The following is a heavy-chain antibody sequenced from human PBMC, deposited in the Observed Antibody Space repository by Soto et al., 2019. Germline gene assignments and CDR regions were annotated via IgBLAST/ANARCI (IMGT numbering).Heavy chain of an antibody. D-gene: IGHD1-20*01. Sequence: EVQLVESGGGLVQPGGSLRLSCAASGFTFRSYSMNWVRQGPGEGVEWVSYINSSSSTIYYADSVKGRFTISRDNAKNSLYLQMNSLRAEDTAVYYCARGYNWNDLGYFDYWGQGTLVTVSS. J-gene: IGHJ4*02. CDR1: GFTFRSYS. V-gene: IGHV3-48*01. CDR3: ARGYNWNDLGYFDY. CDR2: INSSSSTI.